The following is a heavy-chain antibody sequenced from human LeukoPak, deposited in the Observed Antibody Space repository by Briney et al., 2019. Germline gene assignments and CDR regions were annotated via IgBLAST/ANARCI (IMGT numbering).Heavy chain of an antibody. CDR3: AKRQCSGFNCAFFDL. CDR1: GFTFSSYW. J-gene: IGHJ4*02. CDR2: INSDGSST. V-gene: IGHV3-74*01. Sequence: GGSLRLSCAASGFTFSSYWMHWVRQAPGKGLVWVSRINSDGSSTSYADSVKGRFTISRDNAKNTLYLQMDSLGAEDTAVYYCAKRQCSGFNCAFFDLWGQGTLVTVSS. D-gene: IGHD2-15*01.